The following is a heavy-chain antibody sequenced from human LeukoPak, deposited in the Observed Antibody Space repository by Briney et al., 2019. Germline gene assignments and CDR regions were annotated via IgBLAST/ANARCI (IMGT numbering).Heavy chain of an antibody. CDR1: GLTFSSYS. CDR2: ISSSSSYI. Sequence: GGSLRLSCAASGLTFSSYSMNWVRQAPGKGLEWVSSISSSSSYIYYADSVKGRFTISRDNAKNSLYLQMNSLRAEDTAVYYCARDSGSGYDTLGLYYYYYYMDVWGKGTTVTISS. D-gene: IGHD5-12*01. V-gene: IGHV3-21*01. CDR3: ARDSGSGYDTLGLYYYYYYMDV. J-gene: IGHJ6*03.